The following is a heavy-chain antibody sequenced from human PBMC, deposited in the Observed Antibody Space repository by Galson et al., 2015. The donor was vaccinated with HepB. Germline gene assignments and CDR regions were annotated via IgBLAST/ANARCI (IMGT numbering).Heavy chain of an antibody. J-gene: IGHJ5*02. CDR3: TVDPTYDLRGTDWIDP. CDR2: IKSKADGGTT. Sequence: SLRLSCAASGFTFINAWMSWVRQAPGKGLGWVGHIKSKADGGTTNYVGSVKGRFTISRDDSKNILFLEMNSLKTEDTAVYYCTVDPTYDLRGTDWIDPWGQGTLVTVSP. V-gene: IGHV3-15*01. CDR1: GFTFINAW. D-gene: IGHD3-3*01.